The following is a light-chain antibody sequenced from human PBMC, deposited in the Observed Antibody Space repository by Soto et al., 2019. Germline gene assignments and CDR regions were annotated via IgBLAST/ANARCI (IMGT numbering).Light chain of an antibody. V-gene: IGKV3-11*01. Sequence: EIVLTQSPSTLSLSPGERATLSCRASQRVSSYLAWYQQKPGQAPLLLIYDASNRATGIPARFSGSGSGTDFTLPISSLEPEDFAVYYCQQRSNWLSTFGGGNKVEIK. CDR2: DAS. CDR3: QQRSNWLST. CDR1: QRVSSY. J-gene: IGKJ4*01.